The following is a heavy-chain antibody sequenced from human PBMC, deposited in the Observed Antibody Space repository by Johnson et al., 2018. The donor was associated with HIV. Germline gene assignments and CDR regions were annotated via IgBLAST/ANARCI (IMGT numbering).Heavy chain of an antibody. J-gene: IGHJ3*01. D-gene: IGHD7-27*01. CDR2: MSYAGSNN. V-gene: IGHV3-33*05. Sequence: QMLLVESGGGLVQPGRSLILSCAASGLTFSSYRMHWLRPAPGKRLAWVAVMSYAGSNNYYAYSLKGRFTISRDNAKHSLYLQMNSLRVEDTAMYYCVRDFGHWDDAFGFWGRGTKVTVSS. CDR3: VRDFGHWDDAFGF. CDR1: GLTFSSYR.